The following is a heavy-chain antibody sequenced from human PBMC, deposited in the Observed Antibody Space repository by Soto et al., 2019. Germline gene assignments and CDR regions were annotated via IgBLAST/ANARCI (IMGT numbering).Heavy chain of an antibody. CDR2: IYPGDSDT. Sequence: GESLKISCKGSGYSFTNYWSGWVRKMPGKGLEWMGIIYPGDSDTRYSPSFQGQVTISADKSISTAYLQWSSLKASDTAMYYCARAYYYDSSGYPRPCFGYWGQGTLVTVSS. V-gene: IGHV5-51*01. D-gene: IGHD3-22*01. CDR1: GYSFTNYW. CDR3: ARAYYYDSSGYPRPCFGY. J-gene: IGHJ4*02.